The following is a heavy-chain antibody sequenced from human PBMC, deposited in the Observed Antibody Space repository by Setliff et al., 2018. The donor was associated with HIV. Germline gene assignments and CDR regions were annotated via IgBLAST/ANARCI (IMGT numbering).Heavy chain of an antibody. CDR2: IYWNGDE. V-gene: IGHV2-5*01. CDR1: GFSLTPRGAS. Sequence: VNPTQTLTLTCTFSGFSLTPRGASVGWIRQPPGRALEWLALIYWNGDERYSASLQGRLSIAKDTSRNQVVLTLTNMSPDDTATYFCAHGRTGIAPPDFDYWGPGSLVTVSS. D-gene: IGHD7-27*01. J-gene: IGHJ4*02. CDR3: AHGRTGIAPPDFDY.